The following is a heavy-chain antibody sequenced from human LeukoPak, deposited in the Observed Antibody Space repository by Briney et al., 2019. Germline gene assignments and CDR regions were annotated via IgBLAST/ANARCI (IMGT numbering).Heavy chain of an antibody. CDR2: ISGSGGST. V-gene: IGHV3-23*01. D-gene: IGHD6-13*01. CDR3: ARITGYSSSWYGGSLF. J-gene: IGHJ4*02. CDR1: GFTFSSYA. Sequence: PGGSLRLSCAASGFTFSSYAMSWVRQAPGKGPEWVSAISGSGGSTYYADSVKGRFTISRDNSKNTLYLQMNSLRAEDTAVYYCARITGYSSSWYGGSLFWGQGTLVTVSS.